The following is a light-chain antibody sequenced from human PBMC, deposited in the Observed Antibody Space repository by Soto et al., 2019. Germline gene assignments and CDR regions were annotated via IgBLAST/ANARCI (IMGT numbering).Light chain of an antibody. J-gene: IGLJ3*02. V-gene: IGLV1-36*01. CDR3: ASWDDTLSGVV. CDR1: SSNIGNNA. CDR2: YDD. Sequence: QSVLTQPPSVSGAPGQRVTISCSGSSSNIGNNAVNRYQQLPGKAPRALIYYDDLLPSGVSKRFSGSKSGTSVSLAISGLQSDDEADYYCASWDDTLSGVVFGGGTKLTVL.